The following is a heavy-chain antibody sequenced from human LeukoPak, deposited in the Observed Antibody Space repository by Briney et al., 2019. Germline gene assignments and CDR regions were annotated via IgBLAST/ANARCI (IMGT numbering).Heavy chain of an antibody. J-gene: IGHJ4*02. D-gene: IGHD4-17*01. CDR1: GGSISSYY. CDR3: ARGPGTTVTKIDY. V-gene: IGHV4-59*12. CDR2: IYYSGST. Sequence: SETLSLTCTVSGGSISSYYWSWIRQPPGKGLEWIGYIYYSGSTNYNPSLKSRVTMSVDTSKNQFSLKLSSVTAVDTAVYYCARGPGTTVTKIDYWGQGTPVTVSS.